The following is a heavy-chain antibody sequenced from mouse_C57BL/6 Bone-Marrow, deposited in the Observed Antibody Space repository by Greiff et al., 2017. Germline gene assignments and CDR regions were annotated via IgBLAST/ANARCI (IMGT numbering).Heavy chain of an antibody. J-gene: IGHJ2*01. V-gene: IGHV1-81*01. Sequence: QVQLKESGAELARPGASVKLSCKASGYTFTSYGISWVKQRTGQGLEWIGEIYPRSGNTYYNEKFKGKATLTADKSSSTAYMELRSLTSEDSAVYFCARPYYYGSSYDYFDYGGQGTTLTVSS. CDR1: GYTFTSYG. D-gene: IGHD1-1*01. CDR2: IYPRSGNT. CDR3: ARPYYYGSSYDYFDY.